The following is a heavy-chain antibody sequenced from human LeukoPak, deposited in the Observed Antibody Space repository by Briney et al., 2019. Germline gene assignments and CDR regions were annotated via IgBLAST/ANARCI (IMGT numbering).Heavy chain of an antibody. CDR1: GYSFTSYW. D-gene: IGHD3-3*01. CDR3: ARQYYDFWSGYRGGDAFDI. Sequence: GESLKISCKGSGYSFTSYWIGWVRQMPGKGLEWMGIIYPGDSDTRYSPSFQGQVTISADKSISTAYLQWSSLKASDTAMYYCARQYYDFWSGYRGGDAFDIWGQGTMVTVSS. J-gene: IGHJ3*02. CDR2: IYPGDSDT. V-gene: IGHV5-51*01.